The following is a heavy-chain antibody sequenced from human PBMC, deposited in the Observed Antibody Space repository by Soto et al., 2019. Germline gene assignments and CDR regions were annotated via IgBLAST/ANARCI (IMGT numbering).Heavy chain of an antibody. Sequence: GASVKVSCKASGGTFSSYAISWVRQAPGQGLEWMGGIIPIFGTANYAQKFQGRVTITADESTSTAYMELSSLRSEDTAVYYCARQNSDPLNWFDPWGQGTLVTVSS. J-gene: IGHJ5*02. CDR2: IIPIFGTA. CDR3: ARQNSDPLNWFDP. CDR1: GGTFSSYA. V-gene: IGHV1-69*13. D-gene: IGHD2-15*01.